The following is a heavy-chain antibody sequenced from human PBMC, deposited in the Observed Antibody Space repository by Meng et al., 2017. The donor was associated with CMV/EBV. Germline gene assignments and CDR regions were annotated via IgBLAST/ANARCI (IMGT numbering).Heavy chain of an antibody. CDR3: ARMGSGSGWYVA. CDR2: IYYSGST. CDR1: GGSISSSSYY. J-gene: IGHJ5*02. D-gene: IGHD6-19*01. Sequence: SETLSLTCTVSGGSISSSSYYWGWIRQPPGKELEWIGSIYYSGSTYYNPSLKSRVTISVDTSKNQFSLKLSSVTAADTAVYYCARMGSGSGWYVAWGRERWSPSPQ. V-gene: IGHV4-39*07.